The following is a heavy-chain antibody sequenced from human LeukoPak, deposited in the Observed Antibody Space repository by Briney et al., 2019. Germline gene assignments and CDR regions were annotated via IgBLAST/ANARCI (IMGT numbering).Heavy chain of an antibody. CDR2: ISGSGGST. CDR3: AKSGYYYDSSGSFDY. D-gene: IGHD3-22*01. V-gene: IGHV3-23*01. CDR1: GFTFSSYA. Sequence: GGSLRLSCAASGFTFSSYAMSWARQAPGKGLEWVSAISGSGGSTYYADSVKGRFTISRDNSKNTLYLQMNSLRAEDTAVYYCAKSGYYYDSSGSFDYWGQGTLVTVSS. J-gene: IGHJ4*02.